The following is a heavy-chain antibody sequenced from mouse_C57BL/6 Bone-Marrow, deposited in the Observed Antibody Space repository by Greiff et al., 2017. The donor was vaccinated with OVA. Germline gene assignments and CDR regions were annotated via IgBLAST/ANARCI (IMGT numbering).Heavy chain of an antibody. J-gene: IGHJ2*01. CDR1: GFTFSDFY. CDR2: SRNKANDYTT. CDR3: ARDRGTGTFDY. Sequence: EVKLVDSGGGLVQSGRSLRLSCATSGFTFSDFYMEWVRQAPGKGLEWIAASRNKANDYTTEYSASVKGRFIVSRDTSQSILYLQMNALRAEDTAIYYCARDRGTGTFDYWGQGTTLTVSS. D-gene: IGHD4-1*01. V-gene: IGHV7-1*01.